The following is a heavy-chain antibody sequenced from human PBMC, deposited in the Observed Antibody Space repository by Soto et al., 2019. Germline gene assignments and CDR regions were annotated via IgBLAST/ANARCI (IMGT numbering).Heavy chain of an antibody. CDR1: GFTFSSYS. J-gene: IGHJ5*02. CDR2: ISSSSSTI. CDR3: AREGEYNWFAP. Sequence: GGSLRLSCAALGFTFSSYSMNWVRQAPGKGLEWVSYISSSSSTIYYADSVKGRFTISRDNAKNSLYLQMNSLRAEDTALYYCAREGEYNWFAPWGQGTLVTSPQ. V-gene: IGHV3-48*01.